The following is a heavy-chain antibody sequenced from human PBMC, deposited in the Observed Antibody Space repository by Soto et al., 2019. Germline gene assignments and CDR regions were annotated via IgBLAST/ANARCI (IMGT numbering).Heavy chain of an antibody. D-gene: IGHD7-27*01. Sequence: ASVNVSCKSSGYTFTGYYIHWGRQAPGQGLEWMGSISPHSGGANYAQKFQGRVTMTRDTSITSVYMELSRLTSDDTAVYFCAREEQTGANYFLDYWGQGTLVTVSS. CDR2: ISPHSGGA. V-gene: IGHV1-2*02. CDR3: AREEQTGANYFLDY. J-gene: IGHJ4*02. CDR1: GYTFTGYY.